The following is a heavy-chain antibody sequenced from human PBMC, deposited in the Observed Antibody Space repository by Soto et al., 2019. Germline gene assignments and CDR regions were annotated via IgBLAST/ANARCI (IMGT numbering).Heavy chain of an antibody. CDR3: ERVRGYCSSTSCYNDAFDI. J-gene: IGHJ3*02. CDR2: IKQDGSEK. Sequence: EVQLVESGGGLVQPGGSLRLSCAASGFTFSSYWMSWVRQAPGKGLEWVANIKQDGSEKYYVDSVKGRFTISRDNAKNSLYLQMNSLRAEDTAVYYCERVRGYCSSTSCYNDAFDIWGQGTMVTVSS. V-gene: IGHV3-7*01. CDR1: GFTFSSYW. D-gene: IGHD2-2*01.